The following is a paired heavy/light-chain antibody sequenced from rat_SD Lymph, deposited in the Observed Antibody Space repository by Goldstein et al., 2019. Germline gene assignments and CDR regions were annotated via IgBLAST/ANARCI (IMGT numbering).Light chain of an antibody. V-gene: IGKV3S18*01. CDR1: QSVSISSINL. J-gene: IGKJ2-3*01. CDR3: QQSRESPYMYT. Sequence: DIVLTQSPVLAVSLGQRATISCRASQSVSISSINLMHWYQQKPGQQPKLLIYRASNLASGIPARFSGSGSGTDFTLTIDPVQADDIAAYYCQQSRESPYMYTFGAGTKLELK. CDR2: RAS.
Heavy chain of an antibody. CDR1: GFTFSNYG. CDR3: ARSRPLYNNYFDY. CDR2: ISSSSSYI. Sequence: EVQLVESGGGLVQPGRSLKLSCLASGFTFSNYGMNWIRQAPGKGLEWVASISSSSSYIYYADTVKGRFTISRDNAKNTLYLQMTSLRSEDTALYYCARSRPLYNNYFDYWGQGVMVTVSS. V-gene: IGHV5-34*01. D-gene: IGHD1-10*01. J-gene: IGHJ2*01.